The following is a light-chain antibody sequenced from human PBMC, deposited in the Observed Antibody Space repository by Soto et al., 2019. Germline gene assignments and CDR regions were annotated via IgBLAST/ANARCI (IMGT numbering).Light chain of an antibody. J-gene: IGKJ2*01. CDR1: QGVSNN. CDR2: GAS. CDR3: QQYDNWPYT. V-gene: IGKV3-15*01. Sequence: EIVMTHSPATLSVSPGERATLSCRASQGVSNNLAWYQQKPGQAPRLLIYGASTRATAIPARFSGSGSGTEFTLTISSLQSEDFAVYFCQQYDNWPYTFGQGTKVDIK.